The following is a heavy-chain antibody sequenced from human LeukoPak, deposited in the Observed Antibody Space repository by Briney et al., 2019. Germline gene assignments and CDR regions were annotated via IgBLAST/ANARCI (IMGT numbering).Heavy chain of an antibody. V-gene: IGHV4-61*01. CDR1: GGSVSSGNYY. J-gene: IGHJ4*02. Sequence: SETLSLTCTVSGGSVSSGNYYWSWIRQPPGKGLDWIGYIYYSGGTNYNPSLKSRVTTSVDTAKNQFSLKLSSVTAADTAVYYCASVRGYSYGPPSIWGQGTLVTVSS. CDR2: IYYSGGT. D-gene: IGHD5-18*01. CDR3: ASVRGYSYGPPSI.